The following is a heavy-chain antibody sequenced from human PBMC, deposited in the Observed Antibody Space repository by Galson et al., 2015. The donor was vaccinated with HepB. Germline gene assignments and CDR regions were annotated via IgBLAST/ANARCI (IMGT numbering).Heavy chain of an antibody. CDR2: INPNSGGT. V-gene: IGHV1-2*06. CDR1: GYTFTGYY. J-gene: IGHJ6*03. D-gene: IGHD4-23*01. CDR3: ARGDYGGNFYYYYYYMDA. Sequence: SVKVSCKASGYTFTGYYMHWVRQAPGQGLEWMGRINPNSGGTNYAQKFQGRVTMTRDTSISTAYMELSRLRSDDTAVYYCARGDYGGNFYYYYYYMDAWGKGTTVTVSS.